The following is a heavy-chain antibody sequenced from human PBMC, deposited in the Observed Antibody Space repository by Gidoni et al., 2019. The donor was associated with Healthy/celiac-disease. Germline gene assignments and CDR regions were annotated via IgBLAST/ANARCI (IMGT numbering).Heavy chain of an antibody. Sequence: QVQLQQWGAGLLKPSETLSLTCAVYGGSFRGYYWSWLRQPPGKGLEWIGEINHSGSTNYNPSLKSRVTISVDTSKNQFSLKLSSVTAADTAVYYCARGPGSNIAAAANFDYWGQGTLVTVSS. D-gene: IGHD6-13*01. CDR1: GGSFRGYY. CDR3: ARGPGSNIAAAANFDY. CDR2: INHSGST. J-gene: IGHJ4*02. V-gene: IGHV4-34*01.